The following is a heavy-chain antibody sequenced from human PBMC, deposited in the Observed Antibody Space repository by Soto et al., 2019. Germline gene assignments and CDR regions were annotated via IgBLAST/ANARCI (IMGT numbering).Heavy chain of an antibody. J-gene: IGHJ6*03. Sequence: EVQLVESGGGLVQPGGSLKLSCAASGFTFSGSALHWVRQASGKGLEWVGRIRSKGNNYATPYGASLKGRFTISRDDSKNTAYLQMNSLNTEDTAVYYWSGKPQYYMDVWGKGTTVTVSS. CDR1: GFTFSGSA. V-gene: IGHV3-73*01. D-gene: IGHD3-3*01. CDR2: IRSKGNNYAT. CDR3: SGKPQYYMDV.